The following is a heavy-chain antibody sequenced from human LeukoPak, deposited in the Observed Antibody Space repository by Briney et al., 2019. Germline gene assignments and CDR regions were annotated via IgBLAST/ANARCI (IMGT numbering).Heavy chain of an antibody. J-gene: IGHJ4*02. CDR3: ARDVNGGTFDF. CDR1: GFIFSVYT. V-gene: IGHV3-21*01. D-gene: IGHD4-23*01. Sequence: GGSLRLSCAASGFIFSVYTINWVRQAPGKGLEWVASIISSGNQMYYGDSAKGRFTISRDNAENTLFLQMNSLRAEDTAVYYCARDVNGGTFDFWGQGTLVTVSS. CDR2: IISSGNQM.